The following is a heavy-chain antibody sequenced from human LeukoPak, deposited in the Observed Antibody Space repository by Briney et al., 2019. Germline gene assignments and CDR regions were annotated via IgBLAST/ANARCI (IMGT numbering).Heavy chain of an antibody. Sequence: GGSLRLSCAASGFTFSSYGMSWVRQAPGKGLEWVSAISGSGGSTYYADSVKGRFTISRDNSKNTLYLQMNTLRAEDTAVYSCARGADGVSSNSRGWFDPWGQGTLVTVSS. J-gene: IGHJ5*02. V-gene: IGHV3-23*01. D-gene: IGHD2-15*01. CDR1: GFTFSSYG. CDR2: ISGSGGST. CDR3: ARGADGVSSNSRGWFDP.